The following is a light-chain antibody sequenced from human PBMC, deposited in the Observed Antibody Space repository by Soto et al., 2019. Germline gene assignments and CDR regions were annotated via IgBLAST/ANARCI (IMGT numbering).Light chain of an antibody. CDR2: GAS. J-gene: IGKJ5*01. V-gene: IGKV3-15*01. CDR1: QSVSSN. CDR3: QQYNNWPPIT. Sequence: EIVMTQSPGTLSVSPGERATLSCRASQSVSSNLAWYQQKPGQAPRLLIYGASTRANGIPARFSGSGSGTEFTLAIRSLQSEDFAVYYCQQYNNWPPITFGQGTRLEIK.